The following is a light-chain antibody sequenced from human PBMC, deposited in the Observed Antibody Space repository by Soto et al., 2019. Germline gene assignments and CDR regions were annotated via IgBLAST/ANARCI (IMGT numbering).Light chain of an antibody. Sequence: EIVITQSPATLSLSPGERVTLSCRASQSVSSKLAWYQQKPGQAPRLLIYGASIRATDIPARFSGSGSGTEFTLTISRLQSEDFAIFYCQQYSNWLYTFGQGTKVDIK. CDR1: QSVSSK. V-gene: IGKV3-15*01. CDR3: QQYSNWLYT. J-gene: IGKJ2*01. CDR2: GAS.